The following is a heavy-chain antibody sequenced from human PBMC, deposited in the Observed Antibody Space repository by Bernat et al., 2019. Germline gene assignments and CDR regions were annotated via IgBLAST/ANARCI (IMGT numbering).Heavy chain of an antibody. CDR3: ARGGYYDSSPWRYYYYYGMDV. V-gene: IGHV3-33*01. Sequence: QVQLVESGGGVVRPGRSLRLSCAASGFTFSSYGMHWVRQAPGKGLEWVAVIWYDGSNKYYADSVKGRFTISRDNSKNTLYLQMNSLRAEDTAVYYCARGGYYDSSPWRYYYYYGMDVWGQGTTVTVSS. D-gene: IGHD3-22*01. CDR2: IWYDGSNK. J-gene: IGHJ6*02. CDR1: GFTFSSYG.